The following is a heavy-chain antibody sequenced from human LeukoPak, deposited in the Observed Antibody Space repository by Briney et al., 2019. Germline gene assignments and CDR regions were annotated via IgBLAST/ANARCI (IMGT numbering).Heavy chain of an antibody. CDR2: IYYSGST. J-gene: IGHJ5*02. CDR1: GGSISSGGYY. Sequence: SETLSLTCTVSGGSISSGGYYWSWIRQHPGKGLEWIGYIYYSGSTYYNPSLKSRVTISVDTSKNQFSLKLSSVTAADTAVYYCAREPRWYSSRYGRRFDPWGQGTLVTVSS. CDR3: AREPRWYSSRYGRRFDP. D-gene: IGHD6-13*01. V-gene: IGHV4-31*03.